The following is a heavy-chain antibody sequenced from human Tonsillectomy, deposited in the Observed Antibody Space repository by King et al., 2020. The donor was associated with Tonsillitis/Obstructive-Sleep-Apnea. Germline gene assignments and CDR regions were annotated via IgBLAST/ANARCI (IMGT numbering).Heavy chain of an antibody. V-gene: IGHV3-7*05. CDR3: ARDHIQDY. J-gene: IGHJ4*02. D-gene: IGHD5-18*01. CDR2: IKYDGSEK. CDR1: GFSFRKYW. Sequence: VQLVESGGGLVQPGGSLRLSCAASGFSFRKYWMNWVRQAPGKGLEWVANIKYDGSEKVYVDSVKGRFTISRENAKSSLYLHMNSLRVEDTALYFCARDHIQDYWGQGTLDTVSS.